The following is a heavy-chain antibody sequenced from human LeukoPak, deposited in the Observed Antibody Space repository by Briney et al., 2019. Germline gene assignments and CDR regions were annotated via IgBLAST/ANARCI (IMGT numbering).Heavy chain of an antibody. V-gene: IGHV3-21*04. CDR1: GFTFSTYS. J-gene: IGHJ4*02. CDR3: ARGPLIAAAGTW. CDR2: ISRSSDTI. D-gene: IGHD6-13*01. Sequence: GESLRLSCAASGFTFSTYSMIWVRQAPGKGLEWVSSISRSSDTIYYADLVKGRFTVSRDNAKNTLFLQMNSLRAEDTAVYYCARGPLIAAAGTWWGQGTLVTVSS.